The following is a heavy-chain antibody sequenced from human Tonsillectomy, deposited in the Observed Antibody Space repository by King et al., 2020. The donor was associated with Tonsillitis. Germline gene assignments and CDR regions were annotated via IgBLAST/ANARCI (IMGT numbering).Heavy chain of an antibody. CDR3: ASFVRPAAAPQVYGMDV. J-gene: IGHJ6*02. CDR1: GGTFSSYA. Sequence: QLVQSGAEVKKPGSSVKVSCKASGGTFSSYAISWVRQAPGQGLEWMGGIIPIFGTANYAQKFQGRVTITADESTSTAYMELSSLRSEDTAVYYCASFVRPAAAPQVYGMDVWGQGTTVTVSS. D-gene: IGHD2-2*01. CDR2: IIPIFGTA. V-gene: IGHV1-69*01.